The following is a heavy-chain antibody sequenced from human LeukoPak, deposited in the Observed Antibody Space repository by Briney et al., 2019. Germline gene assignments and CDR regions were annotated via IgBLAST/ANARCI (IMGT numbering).Heavy chain of an antibody. Sequence: PGRSLRLSCAASGFTFDDYAMHWVRQAPGKGLEWVSGISWNSGSIGYADSVKGRFTISRDNAKNSLYLQMNSLRAEDTALYYCAREKVQGIIDYWGQGTLVTVPS. V-gene: IGHV3-9*01. CDR3: AREKVQGIIDY. CDR1: GFTFDDYA. J-gene: IGHJ4*02. CDR2: ISWNSGSI. D-gene: IGHD3-10*01.